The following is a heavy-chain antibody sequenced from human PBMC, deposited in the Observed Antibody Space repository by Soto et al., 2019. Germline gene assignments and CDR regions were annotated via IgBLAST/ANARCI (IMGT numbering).Heavy chain of an antibody. D-gene: IGHD2-15*01. Sequence: ASVKVSCKASGYTFTSYDINWVRQAPGQRLEWMGWINAGNGNTKYSQKFQGRVTITRDTSASTAYMALSSLRSEDTAVYYCARDLGGWPDSWGQGTLVTVSS. CDR2: INAGNGNT. CDR1: GYTFTSYD. J-gene: IGHJ5*01. V-gene: IGHV1-3*01. CDR3: ARDLGGWPDS.